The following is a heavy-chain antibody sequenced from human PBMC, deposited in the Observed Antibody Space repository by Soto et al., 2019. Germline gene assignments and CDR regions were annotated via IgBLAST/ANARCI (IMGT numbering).Heavy chain of an antibody. CDR2: IVVGSGNT. J-gene: IGHJ5*02. V-gene: IGHV1-58*02. D-gene: IGHD2-15*01. CDR1: GFTFTSSA. CDR3: AAGPRCSGGSCPPRA. Sequence: QMQLVQSGPEVKKPGTSVKVSCKASGFTFTSSAMQWVRQARGQRLEWLGWIVVGSGNTNYAQKFQERVTITRDLSTSPAYMELSSLRSEDTAVYYCAAGPRCSGGSCPPRAWGQGTLVTVSS.